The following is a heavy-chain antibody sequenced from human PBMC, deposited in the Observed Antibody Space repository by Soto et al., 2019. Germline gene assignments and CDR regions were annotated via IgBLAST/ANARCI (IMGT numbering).Heavy chain of an antibody. D-gene: IGHD4-17*01. Sequence: GGSLRLSCAASGFTFSSYDMHWVRQATGKGLEWVSAIGTAGDTYYPGSVKGRFTISRENAKNSLYLQMNSLRAEDTAVYYCARVGLDYGDDRGEYYYYGMDVWGQGTTVTVSS. CDR1: GFTFSSYD. J-gene: IGHJ6*02. CDR2: IGTAGDT. V-gene: IGHV3-13*01. CDR3: ARVGLDYGDDRGEYYYYGMDV.